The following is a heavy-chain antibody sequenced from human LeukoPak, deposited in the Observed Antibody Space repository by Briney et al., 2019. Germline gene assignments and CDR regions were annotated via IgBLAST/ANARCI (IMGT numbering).Heavy chain of an antibody. J-gene: IGHJ4*02. D-gene: IGHD3-22*01. CDR1: GFTFRNYG. CDR2: ISSDGTNK. V-gene: IGHV3-30*04. CDR3: ARDLRSSGYYAFDY. Sequence: GGSLRLSCAASGFTFRNYGMHWVRQAPGKGLEWVAFISSDGTNKDYADSVKGRFSISRDNSKNTLYLQMNRLRADDTAVYYCARDLRSSGYYAFDYWGQGTLVTVSS.